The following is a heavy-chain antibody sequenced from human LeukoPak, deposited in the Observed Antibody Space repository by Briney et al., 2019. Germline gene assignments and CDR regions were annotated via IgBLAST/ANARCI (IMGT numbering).Heavy chain of an antibody. Sequence: GGSLRLSCAGSGFAFSSYAMHWVRQAPGKGLEYVSGISSNGGSTYHANSVKGRFSISRDNSKNTLYLQMGSLRPEDMAVYYCAREFCTNGVCYKRFDYWGQGTLVTVSS. J-gene: IGHJ4*02. CDR2: ISSNGGST. V-gene: IGHV3-64*01. CDR1: GFAFSSYA. D-gene: IGHD2-8*01. CDR3: AREFCTNGVCYKRFDY.